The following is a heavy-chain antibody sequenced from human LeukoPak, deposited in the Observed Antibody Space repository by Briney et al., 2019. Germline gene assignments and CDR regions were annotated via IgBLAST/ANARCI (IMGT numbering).Heavy chain of an antibody. V-gene: IGHV3-48*03. CDR2: ISSSGSTI. CDR3: AKDPRTSGDSDAFDI. J-gene: IGHJ3*02. D-gene: IGHD2-21*02. CDR1: GFTFSSYE. Sequence: TGGSLRLSCAASGFTFSSYEMNWVRQAPGKGLEWVSYISSSGSTIYYADSVKGRFTISRDNAKNSLYLQMNSLRAEDTAVYYCAKDPRTSGDSDAFDIWGQGTMVTVSS.